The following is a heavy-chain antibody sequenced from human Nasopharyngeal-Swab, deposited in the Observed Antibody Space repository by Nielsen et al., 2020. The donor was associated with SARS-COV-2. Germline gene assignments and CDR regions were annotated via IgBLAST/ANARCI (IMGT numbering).Heavy chain of an antibody. D-gene: IGHD3-16*01. CDR2: IIPIFGTA. CDR1: GGNFSSYA. J-gene: IGHJ6*03. V-gene: IGHV1-69*06. Sequence: SVTVSCKASGGNFSSYAIRWVRQAPGKGLEWMGGIIPIFGTANYAQKFQGRVTLTADKSTSTAYMELSSLTSEDTAVYYCARCMGSGGYSYYHYYMDVWGKGTTVTVSS. CDR3: ARCMGSGGYSYYHYYMDV.